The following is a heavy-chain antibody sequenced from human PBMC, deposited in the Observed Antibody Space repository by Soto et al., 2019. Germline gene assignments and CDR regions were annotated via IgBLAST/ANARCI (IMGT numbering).Heavy chain of an antibody. D-gene: IGHD6-13*01. CDR3: ARGKGSHLNWFEP. Sequence: SVKFSCKASGGTFSSYAISWVRQAPGQGLEWMGGIIPIFGTANYAQKFQGRVTITAEESTSTAYMELSSLRSEDTAVYYCARGKGSHLNWFEPWGKGTLVTVSS. CDR2: IIPIFGTA. V-gene: IGHV1-69*13. J-gene: IGHJ5*02. CDR1: GGTFSSYA.